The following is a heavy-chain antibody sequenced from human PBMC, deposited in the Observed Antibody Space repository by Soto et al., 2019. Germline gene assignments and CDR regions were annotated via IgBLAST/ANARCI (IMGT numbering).Heavy chain of an antibody. CDR1: GYTFTGYY. CDR2: INPNSGGT. CDR3: AREGVDDYVWGSDRRRGGFDY. V-gene: IGHV1-2*02. Sequence: QVQLVQSGAEVKKPGASVKVSCKASGYTFTGYYMHWVRQAPGQGLEWMGWINPNSGGTHYAQKFQRRDTMTRDTSISTAYMERSRLSSDDTDVYYCAREGVDDYVWGSDRRRGGFDYWGQGTLVTVSS. J-gene: IGHJ4*02. D-gene: IGHD3-16*02.